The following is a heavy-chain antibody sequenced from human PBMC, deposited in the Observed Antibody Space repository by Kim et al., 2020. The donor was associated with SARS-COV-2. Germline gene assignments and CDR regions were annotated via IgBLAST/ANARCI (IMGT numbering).Heavy chain of an antibody. CDR3: TQGIGYSMDV. D-gene: IGHD2-2*02. J-gene: IGHJ6*02. CDR1: GFTFSNAW. V-gene: IGHV3-15*01. Sequence: GGSLRLSCVVSGFTFSNAWMDWVRQAPGKGLEWVGRIRSKTDGETEEYAPPVKGRFIISRDDTKNTMYLQMNSLKSEDTAVYYCTQGIGYSMDVWGQGTTVTVSS. CDR2: IRSKTDGETE.